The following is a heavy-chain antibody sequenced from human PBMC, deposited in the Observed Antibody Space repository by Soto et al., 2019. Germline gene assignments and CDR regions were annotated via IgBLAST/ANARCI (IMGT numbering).Heavy chain of an antibody. V-gene: IGHV4-59*01. CDR1: GGSISSYY. J-gene: IGHJ4*02. CDR3: ARFSGWYSAFDY. CDR2: IYYSGST. D-gene: IGHD6-19*01. Sequence: PSETLSLTCTVSGGSISSYYWSWIRQPPGKGLEWIGYIYYSGSTNYNPSLKSRVTISVDTSKNEFSLKLNSVTAADTAVYYCARFSGWYSAFDYWGQGTPVTVSS.